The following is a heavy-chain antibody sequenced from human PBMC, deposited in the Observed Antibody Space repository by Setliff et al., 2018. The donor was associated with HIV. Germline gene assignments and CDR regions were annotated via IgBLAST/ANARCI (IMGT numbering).Heavy chain of an antibody. D-gene: IGHD3-22*01. V-gene: IGHV4-59*12. CDR1: GDPISTYY. CDR3: ARGRDPFDSSGLFYRNYFDY. J-gene: IGHJ4*02. CDR2: VYYSGST. Sequence: PSETLSLTCTVSGDPISTYYWSWVRKPPGKGLEWIGYVYYSGSTNYNPSLKSRVSISVDTSKNQFSLRLSSVTAADTAVYYCARGRDPFDSSGLFYRNYFDYWGQGSLVTVSS.